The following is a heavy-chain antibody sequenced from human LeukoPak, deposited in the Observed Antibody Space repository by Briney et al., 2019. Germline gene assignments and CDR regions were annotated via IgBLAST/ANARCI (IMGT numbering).Heavy chain of an antibody. CDR3: AREGRGTIFGVVTSGPHPNNWFDP. CDR1: GGTFSSYA. CDR2: IIPIFGTA. D-gene: IGHD3-3*01. Sequence: SVKVSCKASGGTFSSYAISWVRQAPGQGLEWMGGIIPIFGTANYAQKFQGRVTITADESTSTAYMELSSLRSEDTAVYYCAREGRGTIFGVVTSGPHPNNWFDPWGQGTLVTVSS. J-gene: IGHJ5*02. V-gene: IGHV1-69*13.